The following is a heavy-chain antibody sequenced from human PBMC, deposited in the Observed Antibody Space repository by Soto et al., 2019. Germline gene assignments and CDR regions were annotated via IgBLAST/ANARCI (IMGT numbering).Heavy chain of an antibody. CDR1: GYSFTSYW. J-gene: IGHJ4*02. CDR3: ARWSEWELLVGGHDY. V-gene: IGHV5-51*01. CDR2: IYPGDSDT. D-gene: IGHD1-26*01. Sequence: PGESLKISCKGSGYSFTSYWIGWVRQMPGKGLEWMGIIYPGDSDTRYSPSFQGQVTISADKSISTAYLQWSSLKASDTAMYYCARWSEWELLVGGHDYWGQGTLVTVSS.